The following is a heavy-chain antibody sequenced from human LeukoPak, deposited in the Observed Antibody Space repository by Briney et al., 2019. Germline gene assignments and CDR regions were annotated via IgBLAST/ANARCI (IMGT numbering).Heavy chain of an antibody. Sequence: SETLSLTCTVSGGSISSSSYYWGWIRQPPGKGLEWIGSIYYSGSTYYNPSLKSRVTISVDTSKNQFSLKLSSVTAADTAVYYCARVGNIVVGDYYYMDVWGKGTTVTVSS. CDR3: ARVGNIVVGDYYYMDV. CDR2: IYYSGST. V-gene: IGHV4-39*07. J-gene: IGHJ6*03. D-gene: IGHD2-2*01. CDR1: GGSISSSSYY.